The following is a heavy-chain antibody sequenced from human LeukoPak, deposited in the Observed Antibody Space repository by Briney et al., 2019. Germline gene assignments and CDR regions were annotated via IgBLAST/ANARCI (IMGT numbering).Heavy chain of an antibody. V-gene: IGHV3-74*01. CDR2: IKNDGSMV. J-gene: IGHJ5*02. CDR1: GFTFSNYW. CDR3: AKSDWFDP. Sequence: GGSLRLSCATSGFTFSNYWMSWLRQAPGKGLVWVPRIKNDGSMVSYAESVKGRFTISRDNARNTLYQQMNSLRVDDTAVYYCAKSDWFDPWGRGILVTVSS.